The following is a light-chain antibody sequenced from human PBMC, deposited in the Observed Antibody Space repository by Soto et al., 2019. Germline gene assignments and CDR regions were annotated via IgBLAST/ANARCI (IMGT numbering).Light chain of an antibody. J-gene: IGKJ5*01. CDR3: QQYHSDPIT. V-gene: IGKV4-1*01. CDR1: QSVLYDSNNKNY. Sequence: DIVMTQSPESLAVSLGERATINFKSSQSVLYDSNNKNYLAWYQQRPGQPPKLLIYWASTRKSGVPDRFSGSGSGTDFTLTISSLQAEDVAIYYCQQYHSDPITFGQGTRLEIK. CDR2: WAS.